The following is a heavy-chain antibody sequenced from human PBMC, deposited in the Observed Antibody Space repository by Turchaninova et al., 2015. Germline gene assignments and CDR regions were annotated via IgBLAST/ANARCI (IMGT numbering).Heavy chain of an antibody. CDR1: SYSITSGYY. CDR3: ARLKDYSHFDY. Sequence: QVQLQESGPGLLKPSETLSLPCGVPSYSITSGYYWGWLRQPPGKGLEWIASIFHSGDTYYNPSLKSRVTISVDRSKNQFSLMLTSVTAADTAVYYCARLKDYSHFDYWGQGTLVTVSS. CDR2: IFHSGDT. V-gene: IGHV4-38-2*01. D-gene: IGHD2-15*01. J-gene: IGHJ4*02.